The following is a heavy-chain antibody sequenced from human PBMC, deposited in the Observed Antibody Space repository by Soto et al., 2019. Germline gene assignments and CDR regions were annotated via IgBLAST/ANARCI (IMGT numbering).Heavy chain of an antibody. CDR1: GGSISSYY. CDR2: IYHSGST. D-gene: IGHD1-7*01. J-gene: IGHJ5*02. CDR3: ARDSLTGNYFDP. V-gene: IGHV4-59*12. Sequence: SETQSLTCTVSGGSISSYYWSWIRQPPGKGLEWIGYIYHSGSTLYNPSLKSRVTISIDKSKNQFSLRLSSVSAADTAVYYCARDSLTGNYFDPWGQGTLVTVSS.